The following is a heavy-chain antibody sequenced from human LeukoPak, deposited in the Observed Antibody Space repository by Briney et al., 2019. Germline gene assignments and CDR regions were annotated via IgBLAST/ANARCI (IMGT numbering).Heavy chain of an antibody. J-gene: IGHJ4*02. CDR3: ARVEDYDILTGPRTYFDY. Sequence: SETLSLTCTVSGGSISSYYWSWIRQPPGKGLEWIGYIYYSGSTNYNPSLESRVTISVDTSKNQFSLKLTSVTAADTAVYYCARVEDYDILTGPRTYFDYWGQGTLVTVSS. CDR1: GGSISSYY. CDR2: IYYSGST. D-gene: IGHD3-9*01. V-gene: IGHV4-59*08.